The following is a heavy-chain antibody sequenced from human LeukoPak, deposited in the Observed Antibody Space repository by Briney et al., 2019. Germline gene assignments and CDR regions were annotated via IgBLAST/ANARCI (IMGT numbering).Heavy chain of an antibody. V-gene: IGHV3-20*04. CDR1: GSAFADYG. CDR3: ARMAFGISGYKDFYS. Sequence: GGSLRLSCAVSGSAFADYGMSWVRQAPGKGLEWVGGIIWMGGSTGYADSVRGRFAISTDNAKNSPFLQVTSLRAEEPALYSCARMAFGISGYKDFYSWGQGTLVIVSS. CDR2: IIWMGGST. D-gene: IGHD5-12*01. J-gene: IGHJ5*01.